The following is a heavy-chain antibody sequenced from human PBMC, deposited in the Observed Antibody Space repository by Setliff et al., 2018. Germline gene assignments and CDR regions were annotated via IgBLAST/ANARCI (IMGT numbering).Heavy chain of an antibody. J-gene: IGHJ5*02. Sequence: GASVKVSCKASGYTFTSYGVSWVRQAPGQGLEWMGWMNPNSGNTGYAQKFQGRITMTRNTSISTAYMELSSLRSEDTAVYYCARGGNSGQRWFDPWGQGTLVTVSS. CDR2: MNPNSGNT. CDR1: GYTFTSYG. D-gene: IGHD3-10*01. V-gene: IGHV1-8*01. CDR3: ARGGNSGQRWFDP.